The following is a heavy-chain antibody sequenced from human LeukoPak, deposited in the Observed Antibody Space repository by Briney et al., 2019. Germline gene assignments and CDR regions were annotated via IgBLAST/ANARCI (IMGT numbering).Heavy chain of an antibody. CDR1: GYSFTSYY. J-gene: IGHJ3*02. CDR2: INPSGGST. D-gene: IGHD4-17*01. Sequence: ASVKVSCKASGYSFTSYYMHWVRQAPGQGLEWMGIINPSGGSTSYAQKFQGRVTMTRDMSTSTVNMELSSLRSEDTAVYYCARGPRTTAYYDAFDIWGQGTMVTVSS. V-gene: IGHV1-46*01. CDR3: ARGPRTTAYYDAFDI.